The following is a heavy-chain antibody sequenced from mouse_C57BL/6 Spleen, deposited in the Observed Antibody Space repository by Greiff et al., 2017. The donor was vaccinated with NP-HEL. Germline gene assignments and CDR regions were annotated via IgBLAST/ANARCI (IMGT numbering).Heavy chain of an antibody. D-gene: IGHD4-1*01. CDR1: GHAFTNYL. V-gene: IGHV1-54*01. J-gene: IGHJ2*01. Sequence: LQESGAELVRPGTSVKVSCKASGHAFTNYLIEWVKQRPGQGLEWIGVINPGSGGTNYNEKFKGKATLTADKSSSTAYMQLSSLTSEDSAVYFCAKTGAYYFDYWGQGTTLTVSS. CDR2: INPGSGGT. CDR3: AKTGAYYFDY.